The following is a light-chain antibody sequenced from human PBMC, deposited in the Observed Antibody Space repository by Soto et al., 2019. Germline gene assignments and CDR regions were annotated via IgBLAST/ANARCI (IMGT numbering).Light chain of an antibody. CDR3: QKYNIVPWT. V-gene: IGKV1-27*01. J-gene: IGKJ1*01. Sequence: DIPMTQSPSSLSAFVGDRVTITCRASQGISNHLAWYQQKPGKIPKLLIYGASTLQSGVPSRFSGSGSGTDFTLTISSLQPEDVATYYCQKYNIVPWTFGQGTKVDIK. CDR2: GAS. CDR1: QGISNH.